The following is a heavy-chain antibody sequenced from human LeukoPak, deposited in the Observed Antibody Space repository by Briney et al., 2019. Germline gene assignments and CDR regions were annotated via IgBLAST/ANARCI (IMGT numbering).Heavy chain of an antibody. Sequence: SETLSLTCSVSGSSISSDYYWGWVRQPPWKGLEWIGSIKHRGRSYYNPSLKSRVTISVDTSKNQFSLQLSSVTAADTAVYYCARVVGATSIDYWGQGILVTVPS. CDR1: GSSISSDYY. V-gene: IGHV4-38-2*02. CDR3: ARVVGATSIDY. CDR2: IKHRGRS. D-gene: IGHD2-15*01. J-gene: IGHJ4*02.